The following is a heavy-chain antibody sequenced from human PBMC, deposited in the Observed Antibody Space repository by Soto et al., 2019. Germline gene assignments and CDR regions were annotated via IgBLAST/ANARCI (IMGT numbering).Heavy chain of an antibody. J-gene: IGHJ6*02. CDR3: AKDKAPVGDCSGGSCYPYSYYYYYGMDA. Sequence: GGSLRLSCAASGFTFSSYGMHWVRQAPGKGLEWVAVISYDGSNKYYADSVKGRFTISRDNSKNTLYLQMNSLRAEDTAVYYCAKDKAPVGDCSGGSCYPYSYYYYYGMDAWGQGTTVTVSS. D-gene: IGHD2-15*01. V-gene: IGHV3-30*18. CDR1: GFTFSSYG. CDR2: ISYDGSNK.